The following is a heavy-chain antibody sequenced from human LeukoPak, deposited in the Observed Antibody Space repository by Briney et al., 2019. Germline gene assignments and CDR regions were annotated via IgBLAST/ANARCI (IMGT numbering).Heavy chain of an antibody. Sequence: KPSETLSLTCAVYGGSFSGYYWSWIRQPPGKGLEWIGEINHSGSTNYNPSLKSRVTISVDTSKNQFSLKLSSVTAADTAVYYCARAPFSYDILTGYYYYYYMDVWGKGTTVTISS. CDR1: GGSFSGYY. CDR2: INHSGST. J-gene: IGHJ6*03. V-gene: IGHV4-34*01. CDR3: ARAPFSYDILTGYYYYYYMDV. D-gene: IGHD3-9*01.